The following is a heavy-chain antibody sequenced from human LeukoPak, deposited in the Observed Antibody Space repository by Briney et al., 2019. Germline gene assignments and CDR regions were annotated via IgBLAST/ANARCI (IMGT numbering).Heavy chain of an antibody. Sequence: ASVKVSCKASGYTFNSYDINWVRQASGRGLEWMGWINPNTGNTGYGERFQGRVTMIRDNSISTAYMELNSLTSEDTAVYYCARGGAGTYYKRDGWFDPWGQGTVVTVSS. J-gene: IGHJ5*02. D-gene: IGHD3-10*01. CDR3: ARGGAGTYYKRDGWFDP. CDR2: INPNTGNT. CDR1: GYTFNSYD. V-gene: IGHV1-8*01.